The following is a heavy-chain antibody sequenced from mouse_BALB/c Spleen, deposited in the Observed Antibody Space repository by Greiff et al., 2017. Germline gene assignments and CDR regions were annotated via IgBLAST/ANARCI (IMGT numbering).Heavy chain of an antibody. D-gene: IGHD1-1*01. CDR3: ARHYYGSSYDAMDY. J-gene: IGHJ4*01. CDR1: GFSLTRYG. CDR2: RWAGGST. Sequence: QVQLKQSGPGLVAPSQSLSITCTVSGFSLTRYGVHWVRQPPGKGLEWLGVRWAGGSTNYNSALMSRLSISKDNSKSQVFLKMNRLQTDDTAMYYCARHYYGSSYDAMDYWGQGTSVTVSS. V-gene: IGHV2-9*02.